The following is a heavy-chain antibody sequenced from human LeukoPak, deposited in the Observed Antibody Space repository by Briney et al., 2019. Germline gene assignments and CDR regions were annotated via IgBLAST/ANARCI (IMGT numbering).Heavy chain of an antibody. J-gene: IGHJ6*03. CDR2: IYSGGST. CDR3: ARDHPRGYSNYVGYYYYMDV. Sequence: GGSLRLSCAASGFTVSSNYMSWVRQAPGKGLEWVSVIYSGGSTYYADSVKGRFTISRDNSKNTLYLQMNGLRAEDTAVYYCARDHPRGYSNYVGYYYYMDVWGKGTTVTVSS. CDR1: GFTVSSNY. D-gene: IGHD4-11*01. V-gene: IGHV3-53*01.